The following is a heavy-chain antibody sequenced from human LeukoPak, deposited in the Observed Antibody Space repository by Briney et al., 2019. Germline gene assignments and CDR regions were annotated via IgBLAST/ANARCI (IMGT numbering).Heavy chain of an antibody. J-gene: IGHJ3*02. CDR1: GFTFSRYR. CDR2: IKLEVGDE. CDR3: AREGDGFDI. Sequence: PGGSLRLSCAGSGFTFSRYRIGWVRQAPGKGLEWVASIKLEVGDEYYGDAVKGRFIISRDNGKNSLFLQMNSLRAEDTAVYYCAREGDGFDIWGQGTMVTVYS. V-gene: IGHV3-7*01.